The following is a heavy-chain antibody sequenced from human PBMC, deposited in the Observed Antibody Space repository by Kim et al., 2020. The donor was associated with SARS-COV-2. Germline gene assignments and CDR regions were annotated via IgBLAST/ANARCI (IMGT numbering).Heavy chain of an antibody. CDR3: ARDGYCSSTSCQPQLYYYYGMDV. CDR1: GYTFTSYG. J-gene: IGHJ6*02. CDR2: ISAYNGNT. Sequence: ASVKVSCKASGYTFTSYGISWVRQAPGQGLEWMGWISAYNGNTNYAQKLQGRVTMTTDTSTSTAYMELRSLRSDDTAVYYCARDGYCSSTSCQPQLYYYYGMDVWGQGTTVTVSS. V-gene: IGHV1-18*01. D-gene: IGHD2-2*03.